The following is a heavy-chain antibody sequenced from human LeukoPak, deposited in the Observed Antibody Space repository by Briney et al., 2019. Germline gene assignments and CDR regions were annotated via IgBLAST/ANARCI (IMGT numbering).Heavy chain of an antibody. CDR1: GFTFSSYG. D-gene: IGHD5-18*01. CDR2: ISYDGSNK. J-gene: IGHJ4*02. CDR3: AKDLVGYSYGFDY. V-gene: IGHV3-30*18. Sequence: PGRSLRLSCAASGFTFSSYGMHWVRQAPGKGLEWVAVISYDGSNKYYADSVKGRFTISRDNSKNTLYLQMNSLRAEDTAVYYCAKDLVGYSYGFDYWGQGTLVTVSS.